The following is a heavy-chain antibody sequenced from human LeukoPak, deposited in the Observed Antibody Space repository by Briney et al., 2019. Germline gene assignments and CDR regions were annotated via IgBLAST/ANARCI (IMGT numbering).Heavy chain of an antibody. CDR1: GFTFSSYA. V-gene: IGHV3-23*01. J-gene: IGHJ4*02. CDR2: ISGSGGST. CDR3: AKESMIVVVIRYFDY. Sequence: PGGSLRLSCAASGFTFSSYAMSWVRQAPGKGLEWVSAISGSGGSTYYADSVKGRFTITRDNSKNTLYLQMNSLRAEDTAVYYCAKESMIVVVIRYFDYWGQGTLVTVSS. D-gene: IGHD3-22*01.